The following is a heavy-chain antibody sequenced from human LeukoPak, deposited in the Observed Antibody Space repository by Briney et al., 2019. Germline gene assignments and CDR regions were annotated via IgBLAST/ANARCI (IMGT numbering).Heavy chain of an antibody. CDR3: ARRKENPWERTVDL. J-gene: IGHJ3*01. Sequence: ASVKVSCKASGYTFTDYFIHWVRQAPGQGLEWMGWINPNSGGTNYAQKFQGRVTVTGDTSISTVYMELSRLRSDDTAVYYCARRKENPWERTVDLWGQGTMVTVSS. V-gene: IGHV1-2*02. D-gene: IGHD1-26*01. CDR1: GYTFTDYF. CDR2: INPNSGGT.